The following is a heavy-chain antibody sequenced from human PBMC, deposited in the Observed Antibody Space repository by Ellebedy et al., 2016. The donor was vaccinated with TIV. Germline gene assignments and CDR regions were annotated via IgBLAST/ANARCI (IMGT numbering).Heavy chain of an antibody. V-gene: IGHV3-13*01. D-gene: IGHD1-26*01. Sequence: PGGSLRLSCAVSGFTFNNFDTSWVPQFTGKGLEWFPSIGTRADTFYPRSVKVRFTNSRENAKNSLYLQIRSLRTGDTAVYYCARGWGSSGGYWAFEIWGQGTMDTVSS. CDR2: IGTRADT. J-gene: IGHJ3*02. CDR3: ARGWGSSGGYWAFEI. CDR1: GFTFNNFD.